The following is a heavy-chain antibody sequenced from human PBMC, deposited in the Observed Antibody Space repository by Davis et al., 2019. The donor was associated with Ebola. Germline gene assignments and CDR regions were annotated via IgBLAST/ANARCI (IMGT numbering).Heavy chain of an antibody. Sequence: GESLKISCAASGFTFSSYAMSWVRQAPGKGLEWVSAISGSGGSTYYADSVKGRFTISRDNSKNTLYLQMNSLRAEDTAVYYCAKDLRPRFNYFDYWGQGTLVTVSS. CDR3: AKDLRPRFNYFDY. V-gene: IGHV3-23*01. CDR2: ISGSGGST. D-gene: IGHD3-10*01. J-gene: IGHJ4*02. CDR1: GFTFSSYA.